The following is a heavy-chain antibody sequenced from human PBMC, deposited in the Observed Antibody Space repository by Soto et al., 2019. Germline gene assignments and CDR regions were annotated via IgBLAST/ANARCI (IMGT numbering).Heavy chain of an antibody. D-gene: IGHD3-22*01. CDR1: GGSISSGDYY. CDR3: ARSYYYDSSGYSNWFDP. Sequence: SETRERTGKGSGGSISSGDYYWSWIRQPPGKGLEWIGYIYYSGSTYYNPSLKSRVTISVDTSKNQFSLKLSSVTAADTAVYYCARSYYYDSSGYSNWFDPWGQGTLVTVSS. V-gene: IGHV4-30-4*01. J-gene: IGHJ5*02. CDR2: IYYSGST.